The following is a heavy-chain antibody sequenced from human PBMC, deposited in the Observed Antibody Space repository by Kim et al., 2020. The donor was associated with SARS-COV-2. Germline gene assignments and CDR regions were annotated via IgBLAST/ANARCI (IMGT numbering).Heavy chain of an antibody. J-gene: IGHJ6*02. V-gene: IGHV3-43*02. D-gene: IGHD6-6*01. CDR3: AKDTYSSSSYCYYGMDV. Sequence: GGSLRLSCAASGFTFDDYAMHWVRQAPGKGLEWVSLISGDGGSTYYADSVKGRFTISRDNSKNSLYLQMNSLRTEDTALYYCAKDTYSSSSYCYYGMDVWGQGTTVTVSS. CDR1: GFTFDDYA. CDR2: ISGDGGST.